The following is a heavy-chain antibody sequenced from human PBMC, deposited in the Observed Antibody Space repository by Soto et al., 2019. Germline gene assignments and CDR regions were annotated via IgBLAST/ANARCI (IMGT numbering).Heavy chain of an antibody. Sequence: QVQLVQSGAEVQKPGSSVKVSCKASGGTFSSYTISWVRQAPGQGLEWMGRIIPILGIANYAQKFQGRVTITADKSTSTAYMELSSLRSEDTAVYYCAAPSCSGGSCYGSGYWGQGTLVTVSS. CDR2: IIPILGIA. D-gene: IGHD2-15*01. V-gene: IGHV1-69*02. J-gene: IGHJ4*02. CDR1: GGTFSSYT. CDR3: AAPSCSGGSCYGSGY.